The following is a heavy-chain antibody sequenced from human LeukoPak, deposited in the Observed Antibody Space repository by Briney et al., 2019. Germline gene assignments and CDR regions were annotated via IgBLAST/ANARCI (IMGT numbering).Heavy chain of an antibody. V-gene: IGHV3-15*01. Sequence: PGGSLRLSCAASGFTLSNAWMSWVRQAPGKGLEWVGRIKSKTDGGTTDYAAPVKGRFTISRDDSKNTLYLQMNSLKTEDTAVYYCTTDLSLLLWFGELFDYWGQGTLVTVSS. CDR2: IKSKTDGGTT. J-gene: IGHJ4*02. CDR1: GFTLSNAW. CDR3: TTDLSLLLWFGELFDY. D-gene: IGHD3-10*01.